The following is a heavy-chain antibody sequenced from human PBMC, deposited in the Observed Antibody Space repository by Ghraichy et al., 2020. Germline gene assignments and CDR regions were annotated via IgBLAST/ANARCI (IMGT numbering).Heavy chain of an antibody. CDR2: IYYSGTT. D-gene: IGHD4-11*01. V-gene: IGHV4-39*01. Sequence: SETLSLTCTVSGGSISTSTYYWGWIRQPPGKGLEWIGSIYYSGTTYYNPSLRSRVTISVDTSKNQFSLKLGSVTAADTAVYYCARLFRGPTAQRFDLWGRGTLVTVSS. CDR3: ARLFRGPTAQRFDL. CDR1: GGSISTSTYY. J-gene: IGHJ2*01.